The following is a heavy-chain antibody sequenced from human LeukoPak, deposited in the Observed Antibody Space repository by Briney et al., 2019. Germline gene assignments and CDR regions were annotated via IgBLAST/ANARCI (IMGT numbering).Heavy chain of an antibody. CDR1: GGSISSGSYY. CDR2: IYTSGST. CDR3: AREDPGRRYFDY. J-gene: IGHJ4*02. Sequence: SETLSLTCTVSGGSISSGSYYWSWIRQPAGKGLEWIGRIYTSGSTNYNPSLKSRVTISVDTSKSQFSLKLSSVTAADTAVYYCAREDPGRRYFDYWGQGTLVTVSS. V-gene: IGHV4-61*02.